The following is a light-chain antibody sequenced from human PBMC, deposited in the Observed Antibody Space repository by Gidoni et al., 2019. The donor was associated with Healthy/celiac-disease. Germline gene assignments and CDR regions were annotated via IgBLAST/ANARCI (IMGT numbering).Light chain of an antibody. V-gene: IGLV4-69*01. J-gene: IGLJ3*02. CDR1: SGHSSYA. CDR2: LNSDGSH. CDR3: QTWGV. Sequence: QLVLTQSPSASASLGASVKLTCTLTSGHSSYAIAWHQQQPEKGPRYSMKLNSDGSHSKGDGIPDRFSGSSSGAERYLTISSLQSEDEADYYCQTWGVFGGGTKLTVL.